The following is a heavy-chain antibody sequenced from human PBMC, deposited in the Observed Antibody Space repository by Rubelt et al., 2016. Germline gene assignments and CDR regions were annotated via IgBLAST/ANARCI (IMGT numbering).Heavy chain of an antibody. V-gene: IGHV3-30*04. CDR3: ARDSQSGSYWSYYFEN. CDR2: ISYDGNIE. J-gene: IGHJ4*02. D-gene: IGHD1-26*01. Sequence: GKGLEWVAVISYDGNIENYADSVRGRFTISRDQSKNTLYLQMSSLRNDDTAVYYCARDSQSGSYWSYYFENWGQGTLVTVSS.